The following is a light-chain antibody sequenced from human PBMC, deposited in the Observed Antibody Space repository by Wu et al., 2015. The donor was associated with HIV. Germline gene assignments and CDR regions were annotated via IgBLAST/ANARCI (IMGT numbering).Light chain of an antibody. CDR2: DTI. Sequence: EVVLTQSPVTLYLSPGERATLSCRASQGVSFYLAWSQKKPGRAPRLLIYDTINRATGVPARFSGSGSATDFTLTISSLEPEDFAVYYCHQRSSWPLTFGQGTRLEIK. CDR3: HQRSSWPLT. V-gene: IGKV3-11*01. J-gene: IGKJ5*01. CDR1: QGVSFY.